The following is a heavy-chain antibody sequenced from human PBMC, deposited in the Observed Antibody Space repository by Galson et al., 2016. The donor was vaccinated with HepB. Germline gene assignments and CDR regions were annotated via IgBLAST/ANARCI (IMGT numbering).Heavy chain of an antibody. V-gene: IGHV2-5*02. J-gene: IGHJ3*01. D-gene: IGHD2-8*01. CDR3: ARKGVAQYCINGDPAAPCTGGLDL. Sequence: PALVKPTQTLTLTCTFSGFSLTTARMGVGWIRQPPGKALEWLALIYWDNDQRYSPSLKDRVTITKDTSRNQVVLTMTDMDPVDTATYYCARKGVAQYCINGDPAAPCTGGLDLWGRGTMVTVSS. CDR1: GFSLTTARMG. CDR2: IYWDNDQ.